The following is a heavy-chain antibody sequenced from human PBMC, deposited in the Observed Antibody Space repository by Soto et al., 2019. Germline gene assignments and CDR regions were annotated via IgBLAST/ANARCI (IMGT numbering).Heavy chain of an antibody. V-gene: IGHV3-23*01. CDR2: ISSSGGST. D-gene: IGHD3-22*01. Sequence: PGGSLRLSCAASGFTFSSYAMSWVRQAPGKGLGWVSAISSSGGSTFHADSVKGRFTISRDNSRNTLYLQMNSLRAEDTAIYYCAKYQPMTQPRPYFDYWGQGTLVTVSS. J-gene: IGHJ4*02. CDR3: AKYQPMTQPRPYFDY. CDR1: GFTFSSYA.